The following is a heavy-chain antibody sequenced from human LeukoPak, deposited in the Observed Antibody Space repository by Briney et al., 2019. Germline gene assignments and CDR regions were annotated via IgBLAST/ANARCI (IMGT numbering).Heavy chain of an antibody. J-gene: IGHJ5*02. CDR3: ARTDYDYVWGGYRDNCFDR. Sequence: PGGPLRLSSAASGFPFSSYWMNWVRPAPGKGREWVAMIKQVGGDGCNVDSGKARFTSSRDNAETSLYLQMSSLRAEDAAVYYYARTDYDYVWGGYRDNCFDRWGQGTLVTVSS. V-gene: IGHV3-7*01. CDR2: IKQVGGDG. D-gene: IGHD3-16*02. CDR1: GFPFSSYW.